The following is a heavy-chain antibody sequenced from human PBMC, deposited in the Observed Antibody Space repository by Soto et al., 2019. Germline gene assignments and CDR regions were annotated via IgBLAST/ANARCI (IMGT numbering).Heavy chain of an antibody. D-gene: IGHD2-2*01. J-gene: IGHJ5*02. V-gene: IGHV1-3*01. Sequence: ASVKVSCKASGYTFTSYGIHWLRQSPGQRLEWMGWLNAANGDTIYSPKVQGRVTMTTDTSTSTTYMELRSLRSDDTAVYYCARGPRYCSTTSCFSGVTWFDPWGQGTLVTVSS. CDR2: LNAANGDT. CDR3: ARGPRYCSTTSCFSGVTWFDP. CDR1: GYTFTSYG.